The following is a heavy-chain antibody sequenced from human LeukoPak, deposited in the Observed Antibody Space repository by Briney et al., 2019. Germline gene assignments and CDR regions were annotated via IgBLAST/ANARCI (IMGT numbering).Heavy chain of an antibody. V-gene: IGHV4-59*08. J-gene: IGHJ4*02. CDR1: GGSISSYY. CDR2: IYYSGST. CDR3: ARIIAVVRGEIDY. D-gene: IGHD6-19*01. Sequence: SETLSLTCTVSGGSISSYYWSWIRQPPGKGLEWIGYIYYSGSTNYNPSLKSRVTISVDTSKNQFSLKLSSVTAADTAVYYCARIIAVVRGEIDYWGQGTLVTVSS.